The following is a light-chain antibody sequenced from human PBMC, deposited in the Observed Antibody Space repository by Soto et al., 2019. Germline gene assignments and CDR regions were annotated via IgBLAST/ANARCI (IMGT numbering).Light chain of an antibody. V-gene: IGKV3-20*01. CDR3: KQYGVSQGP. CDR1: QSVSSSN. CDR2: GAS. Sequence: EIVLTQSPGALSFSPGARATLSWRASQSVSSSNLAWYQQKPGQAPRLLIYGASSRATGIPDRFSGSGSGKAFTLTISRLEPEDFAVYYCKQYGVSQGPFAGGTKVDIX. J-gene: IGKJ4*01.